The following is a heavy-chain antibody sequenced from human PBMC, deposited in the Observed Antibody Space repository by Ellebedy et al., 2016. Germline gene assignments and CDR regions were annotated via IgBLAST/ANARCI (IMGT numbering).Heavy chain of an antibody. J-gene: IGHJ3*02. Sequence: SETLSLTXTVSGGSISSSSYYWGWIRQPPGKGLEWIGSIYYSGSTYYNPSLKSRVTISVDTSKNQFSLKLSSVTAADTAVYYCARLPGGFLGAFDIWGQGTMVTVSS. V-gene: IGHV4-39*01. CDR3: ARLPGGFLGAFDI. CDR1: GGSISSSSYY. D-gene: IGHD3-3*01. CDR2: IYYSGST.